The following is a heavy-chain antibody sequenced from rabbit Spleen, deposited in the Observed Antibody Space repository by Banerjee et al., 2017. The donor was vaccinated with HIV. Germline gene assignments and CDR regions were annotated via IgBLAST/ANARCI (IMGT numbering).Heavy chain of an antibody. CDR1: GFSLSDRDV. Sequence: QEHLVESGGGLVKPQGSLTLTCKASGFSLSDRDVMCWVRQAPGKGLEWIGCINTATGKAVYATGANGRFAGSRTSSTTVTLQMTSLTAADTATYFCARDLTSVVGWNFYLWGPGTLVTVS. CDR2: INTATGKA. J-gene: IGHJ4*01. V-gene: IGHV1S45*01. CDR3: ARDLTSVVGWNFYL. D-gene: IGHD1-1*01.